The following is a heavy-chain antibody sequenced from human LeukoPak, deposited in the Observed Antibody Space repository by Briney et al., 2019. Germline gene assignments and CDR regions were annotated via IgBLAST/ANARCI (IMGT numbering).Heavy chain of an antibody. V-gene: IGHV1-2*02. D-gene: IGHD6-13*01. CDR3: ARDRVAAAGSLRYYFDY. J-gene: IGHJ4*02. CDR1: GYTFTGYY. Sequence: ASVKVSCKASGYTFTGYYMHWVRQAPGQGLEWMGWINPNSGGTNYAQKFQGRVTMTRDTSISTAYMELSRLRSDDTAVYYRARDRVAAAGSLRYYFDYWGQGTLVTVSS. CDR2: INPNSGGT.